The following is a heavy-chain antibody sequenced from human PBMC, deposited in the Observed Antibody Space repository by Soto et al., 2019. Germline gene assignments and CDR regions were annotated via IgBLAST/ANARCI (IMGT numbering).Heavy chain of an antibody. V-gene: IGHV7-4-1*01. D-gene: IGHD1-26*01. CDR3: ARSSVGATIHYYYGMDV. J-gene: IGHJ6*02. Sequence: ASVKGSCKASGYTFTSYAMNWVRQAPGQGLEWMGWINTNTGNPTYAQGFTGRFVFSLDTSVSTAYLQICSLKAEDTAVYYCARSSVGATIHYYYGMDVWGQGTTVTVSS. CDR2: INTNTGNP. CDR1: GYTFTSYA.